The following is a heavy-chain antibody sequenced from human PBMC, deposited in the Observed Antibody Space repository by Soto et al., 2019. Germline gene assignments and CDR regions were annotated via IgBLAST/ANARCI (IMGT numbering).Heavy chain of an antibody. CDR1: GFPFSSYA. J-gene: IGHJ4*02. CDR3: VKEEYNYDRSVYYPFDY. D-gene: IGHD3-22*01. Sequence: PGGSLRLSCSASGFPFSSYAMHWIRQAPGKGLEYVSSISTNGGSTHYADSVKGRFTISRDNSKNTQYLQMSSLRADDTAVYYCVKEEYNYDRSVYYPFDYGGQGPRVTVS. CDR2: ISTNGGST. V-gene: IGHV3-64D*06.